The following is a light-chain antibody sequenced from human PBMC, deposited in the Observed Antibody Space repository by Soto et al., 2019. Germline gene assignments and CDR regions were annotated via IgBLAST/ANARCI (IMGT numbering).Light chain of an antibody. CDR3: QQYNDNWPT. J-gene: IGKJ1*01. CDR1: QSVRTN. Sequence: EIVRTQSPATLSVSPGERATLSCRASQSVRTNLAWYHHKPGQAPRLLSYGASNRATGFPARFSGSGSGTECTLTISSLPSEDFGVYYCQQYNDNWPTFGQGTKVEIK. V-gene: IGKV3-15*01. CDR2: GAS.